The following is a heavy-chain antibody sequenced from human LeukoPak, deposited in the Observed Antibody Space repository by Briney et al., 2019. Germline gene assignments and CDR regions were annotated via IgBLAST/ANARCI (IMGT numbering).Heavy chain of an antibody. Sequence: SVKVSCKASGGTFSSYAISWVRQPPGQGLEWMGGIIPIFGTANYAQKFQGRVTITADESTSTAYMELSSLRPEDTAVYYCARYLYGSGRGSDAFDIWGQGTMVTASS. CDR3: ARYLYGSGRGSDAFDI. D-gene: IGHD3-10*01. V-gene: IGHV1-69*01. CDR1: GGTFSSYA. J-gene: IGHJ3*02. CDR2: IIPIFGTA.